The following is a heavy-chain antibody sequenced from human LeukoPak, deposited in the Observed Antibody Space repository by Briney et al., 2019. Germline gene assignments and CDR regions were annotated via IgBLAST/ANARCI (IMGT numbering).Heavy chain of an antibody. J-gene: IGHJ5*02. CDR1: GFTFSSYS. D-gene: IGHD6-13*01. V-gene: IGHV3-21*01. Sequence: GGSLRLSCAASGFTFSSYSMNWGRQAPGQGLDWVSSISSSSSYIYYADSVKGRFTISRDNAKNSLYLQMNSLRAEDTAVYYCARGQQLGNWFDRWGQGTLVTVSS. CDR2: ISSSSSYI. CDR3: ARGQQLGNWFDR.